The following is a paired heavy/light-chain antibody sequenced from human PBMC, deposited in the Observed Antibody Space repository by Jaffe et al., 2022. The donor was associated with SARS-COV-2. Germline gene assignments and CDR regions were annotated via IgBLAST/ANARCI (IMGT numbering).Light chain of an antibody. CDR3: QQLNSYPRT. V-gene: IGKV1-9*01. J-gene: IGKJ2*01. CDR2: AAS. Sequence: DIQLTQSPSFLSAFVGDRVTITCRASQGISSSLAWYQQGPGKAPKLLIYAASTLQSGVPSRFSGSGSGTEFTLTITSLQPEDFATYYCQQLNSYPRTFGQGTKLEIK. CDR1: QGISSS.
Heavy chain of an antibody. CDR2: IDGGGGAT. CDR3: AKDRRGYDRIIDY. D-gene: IGHD5-12*01. V-gene: IGHV3-23*01. J-gene: IGHJ4*02. Sequence: EVQVLESGGGLVPPGGSLRLSCAGSRFTFSNYAMSWVRQAPGKGLEWVSSIDGGGGATYYADSVKGRFTISRDNSKSTLYLQMNALRVEDTAIYFCAKDRRGYDRIIDYWGQGTLVTVSS. CDR1: RFTFSNYA.